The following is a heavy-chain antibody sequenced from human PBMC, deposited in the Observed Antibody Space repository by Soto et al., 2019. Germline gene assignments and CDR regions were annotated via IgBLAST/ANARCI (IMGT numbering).Heavy chain of an antibody. J-gene: IGHJ5*02. V-gene: IGHV3-23*01. CDR2: ISGSGGST. Sequence: HPGGSLRLSCAASGFTFSSYAMSWVRQAPGKGLEWVSAISGSGGSTYYADSVKGRFTISRDNSKNTLYLQMNSLRAEDTAVYYCAKASGYSSGWYAYNWFDPWGQGTLVTVSS. D-gene: IGHD6-19*01. CDR3: AKASGYSSGWYAYNWFDP. CDR1: GFTFSSYA.